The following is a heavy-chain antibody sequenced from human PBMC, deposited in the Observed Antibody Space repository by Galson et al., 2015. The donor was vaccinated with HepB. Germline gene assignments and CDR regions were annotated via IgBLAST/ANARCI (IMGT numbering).Heavy chain of an antibody. V-gene: IGHV3-9*01. CDR1: GFTFDDYA. CDR3: AKDFFPIWFGELVTAFDI. J-gene: IGHJ3*02. Sequence: SLRLSCAASGFTFDDYAMHWVRQAPGKGLEWVSGISWNSGSIGYADSVKGRFTISRDNAKNSLYLQMNSLRAEDTALYYCAKDFFPIWFGELVTAFDIWGQGTMVTVSS. D-gene: IGHD3-10*01. CDR2: ISWNSGSI.